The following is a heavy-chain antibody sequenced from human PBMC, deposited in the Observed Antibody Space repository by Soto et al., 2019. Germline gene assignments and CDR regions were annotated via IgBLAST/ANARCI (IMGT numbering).Heavy chain of an antibody. CDR3: ARLGPTTVPTSYFTGNYNGMDV. D-gene: IGHD4-17*01. J-gene: IGHJ6*02. Sequence: SESLSLTCTVSGGSISSGGYYWSWIRQPPGKGLEWIGYIYYSGSTYYNPSLRSRLTISVDTSKNQFSLKLSSVTAADTAVYCCARLGPTTVPTSYFTGNYNGMDVWGQGTTVTVSS. V-gene: IGHV4-30-4*01. CDR2: IYYSGST. CDR1: GGSISSGGYY.